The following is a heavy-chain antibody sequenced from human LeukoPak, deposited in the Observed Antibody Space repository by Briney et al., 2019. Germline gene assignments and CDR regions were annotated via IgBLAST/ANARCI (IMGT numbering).Heavy chain of an antibody. V-gene: IGHV3-23*01. Sequence: GGSLRLSCAASGFTFSSYAMSWVRQAPGKGLEWVSAISGSGGSTYYADSVKGRFSVSRDNSKNTLDLQMSSLRAEDTAIYYCTKRLGASWFGSPLDYWGQGTLVTVSS. J-gene: IGHJ4*02. CDR3: TKRLGASWFGSPLDY. D-gene: IGHD4/OR15-4a*01. CDR2: ISGSGGST. CDR1: GFTFSSYA.